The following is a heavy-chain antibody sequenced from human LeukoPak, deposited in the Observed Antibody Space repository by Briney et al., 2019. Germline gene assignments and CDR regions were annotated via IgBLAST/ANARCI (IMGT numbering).Heavy chain of an antibody. Sequence: GGSLRLSCAASGFTFSSYGMHWVRQAPGKGLEWVALISYDGSNEYYADSVKGRFTISRDNSKNTLYLQMNSLRAEDTAVYYCAKDTTSCCKGALDIWGQGTMVTVSS. J-gene: IGHJ3*02. D-gene: IGHD2-2*01. CDR2: ISYDGSNE. V-gene: IGHV3-30*18. CDR3: AKDTTSCCKGALDI. CDR1: GFTFSSYG.